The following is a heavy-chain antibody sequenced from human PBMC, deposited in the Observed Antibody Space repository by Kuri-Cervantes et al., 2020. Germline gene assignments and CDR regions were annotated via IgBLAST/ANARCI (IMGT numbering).Heavy chain of an antibody. D-gene: IGHD6-19*01. Sequence: SLKISLAASGFTFSDYYMSLIRQAPGKGLEWVSYISSSGSTIYYADSVKGRFTISRDNSKNTLYLQMNSLRAEDTAVYYCAKGPGGSSSGWYVGIDWGQGTLVTVSS. V-gene: IGHV3-11*01. CDR2: ISSSGSTI. J-gene: IGHJ4*02. CDR3: AKGPGGSSSGWYVGID. CDR1: GFTFSDYY.